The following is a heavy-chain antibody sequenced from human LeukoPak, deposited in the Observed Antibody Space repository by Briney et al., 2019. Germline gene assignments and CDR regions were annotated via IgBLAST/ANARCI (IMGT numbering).Heavy chain of an antibody. CDR2: ISGSGGST. J-gene: IGHJ4*02. CDR1: GFTFSSYG. D-gene: IGHD2-2*01. CDR3: AKVKVVPAAMGFDY. V-gene: IGHV3-23*01. Sequence: GGSLRLSCAASGFTFSSYGMSWVRQAPGKGLEWVSAISGSGGSTYYADSVKGRFTISRDNSKNTLYLQMNSLRAEDTAVYYSAKVKVVPAAMGFDYWGQGTLVTVSS.